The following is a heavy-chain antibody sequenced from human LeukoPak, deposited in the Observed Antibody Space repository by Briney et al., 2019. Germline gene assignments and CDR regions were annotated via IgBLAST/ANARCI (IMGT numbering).Heavy chain of an antibody. V-gene: IGHV3-7*01. J-gene: IGHJ4*02. Sequence: PGGSLRLSCAASGFTFSGYWMSWVRQAPGKGLEWVANIKQDESEKYYVDSVKGRFTISRDNAKNSLYLQMNSLRAEDTAVYYCATRWGDYFDYWGQGTLVTVSS. CDR2: IKQDESEK. CDR1: GFTFSGYW. D-gene: IGHD3-16*01. CDR3: ATRWGDYFDY.